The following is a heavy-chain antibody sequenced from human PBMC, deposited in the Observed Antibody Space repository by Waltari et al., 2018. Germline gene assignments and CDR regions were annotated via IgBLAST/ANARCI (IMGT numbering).Heavy chain of an antibody. D-gene: IGHD3-22*01. V-gene: IGHV4-61*09. CDR3: AREPNYYDSSGYYSPWYFDL. CDR2: IYTSGST. J-gene: IGHJ2*01. Sequence: QVQLQESGPGLVKPSQTLSLTCTVSGGSISSGSYYWSWIRQPAGKGLEWIGYIYTSGSTNYNPSLKSRVTISLDTSKNQFSLRLSSVTAADTAVYYCAREPNYYDSSGYYSPWYFDLWGRGTLVTVSS. CDR1: GGSISSGSYY.